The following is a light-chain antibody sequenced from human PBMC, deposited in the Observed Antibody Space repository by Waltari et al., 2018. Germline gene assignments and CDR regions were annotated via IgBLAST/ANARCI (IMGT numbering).Light chain of an antibody. CDR1: QSIGTW. CDR3: QQYQTYVIT. Sequence: DIQMTQSPSTLSASVGDRVTLTCRASQSIGTWLAWYQQKPGKAPKLLIYTASTLESGVPSRFSGSGSGTEFTLTISRLQPDDFATYYCQQYQTYVITFGQGTRLDIK. J-gene: IGKJ5*01. V-gene: IGKV1-5*03. CDR2: TAS.